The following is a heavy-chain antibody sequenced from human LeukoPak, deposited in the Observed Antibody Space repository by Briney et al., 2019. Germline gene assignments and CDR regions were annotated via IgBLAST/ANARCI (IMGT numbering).Heavy chain of an antibody. D-gene: IGHD3-22*01. CDR2: IWYDGGNK. J-gene: IGHJ4*02. V-gene: IGHV3-33*01. CDR1: GFTFSSSG. Sequence: GRSLRLSCAASGFTFSSSGMHWVRQAPGKGLEWVAVIWYDGGNKYYADSVKGRFTISRDNSKNTLYLQMNSLGAEDTAVYYCASGDNIGYYYGPDYWGQGTLVTVSS. CDR3: ASGDNIGYYYGPDY.